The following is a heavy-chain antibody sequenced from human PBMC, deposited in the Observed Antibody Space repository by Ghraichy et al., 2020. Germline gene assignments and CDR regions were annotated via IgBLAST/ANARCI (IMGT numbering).Heavy chain of an antibody. CDR2: IYYSGST. V-gene: IGHV4-59*01. Sequence: SETLSLTCTVSGASIRSYFWSWIRQPPGKGLEWIGYIYYSGSTNYNPSLKSRVTISVDTSKNQFSLKLSSVTAADTAVYYCARGGPTVTTFLFDYWGQGTLVTVSS. CDR1: GASIRSYF. D-gene: IGHD4-11*01. CDR3: ARGGPTVTTFLFDY. J-gene: IGHJ4*02.